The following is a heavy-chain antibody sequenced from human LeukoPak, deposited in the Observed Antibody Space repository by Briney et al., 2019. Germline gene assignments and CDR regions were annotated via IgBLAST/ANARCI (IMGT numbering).Heavy chain of an antibody. Sequence: SETLSLTCAVYGGSFSGYYLSWIRQPPGKGLEWIGEINHSGSTNYNPSLKSRVTISVDTSKNQFSLKLSSVTAADTAVYYFARPGNCSSTSCFFDYWGQGTLVTVSS. CDR3: ARPGNCSSTSCFFDY. V-gene: IGHV4-34*01. J-gene: IGHJ4*02. CDR1: GGSFSGYY. D-gene: IGHD2-2*01. CDR2: INHSGST.